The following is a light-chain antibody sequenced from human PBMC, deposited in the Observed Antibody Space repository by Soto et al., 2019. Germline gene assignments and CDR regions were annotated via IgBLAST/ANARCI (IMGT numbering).Light chain of an antibody. Sequence: DIQMTQSPSSLYASVGDRVTITCRASRGVGNSLAWYQQKPGKVPTLLIYGASTLESGVPSRFSGSGSGTFCTLIIISLQPDEVATYYCQNYDSAPFTFSPGS. J-gene: IGKJ3*01. CDR1: RGVGNS. CDR3: QNYDSAPFT. V-gene: IGKV1-27*01. CDR2: GAS.